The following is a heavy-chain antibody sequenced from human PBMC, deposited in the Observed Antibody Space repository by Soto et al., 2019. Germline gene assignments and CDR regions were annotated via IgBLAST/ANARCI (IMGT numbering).Heavy chain of an antibody. CDR3: AREGIVGAALDY. V-gene: IGHV3-48*01. Sequence: EVQLVESGGGLVQPGGSLRLSCAASGFTFSSYSMNWVRQAPGKGLEWVSCISSSSSTIYYADSVKGRFTISRDNAKNSLYLQMNSLRAEDTAVYYCAREGIVGAALDYWGQGTLVTVSS. J-gene: IGHJ4*02. CDR1: GFTFSSYS. CDR2: ISSSSSTI. D-gene: IGHD1-26*01.